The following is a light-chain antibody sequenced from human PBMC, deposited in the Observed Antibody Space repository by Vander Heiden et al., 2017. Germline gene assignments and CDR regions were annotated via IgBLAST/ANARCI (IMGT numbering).Light chain of an antibody. CDR3: QQYYSTPLT. J-gene: IGKJ4*01. CDR1: QSVLYSSNNKNY. V-gene: IGKV4-1*01. Sequence: DIVMTQSPDSSAVSLGERATINCKSSQSVLYSSNNKNYLAWYQQKPRQPPKLLIYWASTRESGVPDRFSGSGSGTDFTLTISSLQAEDVAVYYCQQYYSTPLTFGGGTKVEIK. CDR2: WAS.